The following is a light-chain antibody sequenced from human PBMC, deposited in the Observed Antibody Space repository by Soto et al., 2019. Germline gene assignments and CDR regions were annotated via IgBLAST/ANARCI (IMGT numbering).Light chain of an antibody. Sequence: QSVLTQPASVSGSPGQSITISCTGTSNDVGGFNYVSWYQQLPGKAPKLVIYDVTHRTSGVSDRFSGSRSGNTASLTISELQAEDEADYYCTSFTSGSTPYVLGTGTKVTVL. CDR3: TSFTSGSTPYV. V-gene: IGLV2-14*03. CDR1: SNDVGGFNY. CDR2: DVT. J-gene: IGLJ1*01.